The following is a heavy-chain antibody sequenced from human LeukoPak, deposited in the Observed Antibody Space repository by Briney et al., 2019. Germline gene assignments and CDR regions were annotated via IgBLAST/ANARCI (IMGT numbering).Heavy chain of an antibody. Sequence: ASVKVSCKASGYTFTGYYMHWVRQAPGQGLEWMGWMNPNSGNTGYAQKFQGRVTMTRNTSISTAYMELSSLRSEDTAVYYCARGLRRRGSGWTGGGYWGQGTLVTVSS. CDR2: MNPNSGNT. D-gene: IGHD6-19*01. CDR3: ARGLRRRGSGWTGGGY. V-gene: IGHV1-8*02. CDR1: GYTFTGYY. J-gene: IGHJ4*02.